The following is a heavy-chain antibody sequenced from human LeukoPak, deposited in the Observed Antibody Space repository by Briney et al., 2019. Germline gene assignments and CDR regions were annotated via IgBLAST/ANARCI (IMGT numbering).Heavy chain of an antibody. V-gene: IGHV6-1*01. J-gene: IGHJ5*02. CDR3: ASTVAREKGPLHWFDP. CDR1: GDSVSSNSAA. Sequence: SQTLSLTCAISGDSVSSNSAAWNWIRQSPSRGLEWLGRTYYRSKWYNDYAVSLKSRITINPDTSKNQFSLQLSSVTAADTAVYYCASTVAREKGPLHWFDPWGQGTLVTASS. CDR2: TYYRSKWYN. D-gene: IGHD5-12*01.